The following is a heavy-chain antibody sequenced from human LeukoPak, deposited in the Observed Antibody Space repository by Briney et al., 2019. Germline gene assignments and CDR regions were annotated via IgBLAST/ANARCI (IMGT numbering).Heavy chain of an antibody. D-gene: IGHD4-11*01. Sequence: GGSLRLSCSASGFTFSTYWMSWVRQAPGKGLEWVANMRRDGNEIYYLDSVKGRFTISRDNSKNTLYLQMNSLRAEDTAVYYCARDIGDYSNWGDYWGQGTLVTVSS. CDR1: GFTFSTYW. CDR3: ARDIGDYSNWGDY. V-gene: IGHV3-7*03. CDR2: MRRDGNEI. J-gene: IGHJ4*02.